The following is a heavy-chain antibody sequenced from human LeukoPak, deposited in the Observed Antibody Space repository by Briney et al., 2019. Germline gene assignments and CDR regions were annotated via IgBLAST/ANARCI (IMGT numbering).Heavy chain of an antibody. CDR3: ARNFYSSSWYGSLGY. CDR1: GFTFSDYY. V-gene: IGHV3-11*04. D-gene: IGHD6-13*01. J-gene: IGHJ4*02. CDR2: ISGSGSSI. Sequence: PGGSLRLSCAASGFTFSDYYMSWIRQAPGKGLEWVSYISGSGSSIYYADSVKGRFTISRNNAKNSLYLQVNSLRAEDTAVYYCARNFYSSSWYGSLGYWGQGTLVTVSS.